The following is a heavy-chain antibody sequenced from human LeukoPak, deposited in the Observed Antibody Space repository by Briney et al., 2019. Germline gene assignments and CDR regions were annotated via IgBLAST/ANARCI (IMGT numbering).Heavy chain of an antibody. Sequence: SETLSLTCTVSGYSISSGYYWGWIRQPPGKGLKWIGSIYHSGNTYYNPSLKSRVTISVDTSKNQFSLNLSSVTAADTAVYYCARYRNCGADCYDAFDIWGQGTMVTVSS. V-gene: IGHV4-38-2*02. CDR3: ARYRNCGADCYDAFDI. D-gene: IGHD2-21*02. CDR2: IYHSGNT. J-gene: IGHJ3*02. CDR1: GYSISSGYY.